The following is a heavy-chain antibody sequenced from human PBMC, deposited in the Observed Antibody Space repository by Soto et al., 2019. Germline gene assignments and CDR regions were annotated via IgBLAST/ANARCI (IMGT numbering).Heavy chain of an antibody. CDR2: TSFDGSNK. D-gene: IGHD6-19*01. Sequence: QVQLVVSGGGVVQPGRSLRLSCAASGFTFSSSGMHWVRQAPGKGLEWVAVTSFDGSNKYYADSVKGRFTISRDNSKNTLYLQMNSLRAEDTAVYYCAIDFSGWYGSSEYGFWGQGTLVTVSS. V-gene: IGHV3-30*03. CDR3: AIDFSGWYGSSEYGF. CDR1: GFTFSSSG. J-gene: IGHJ4*02.